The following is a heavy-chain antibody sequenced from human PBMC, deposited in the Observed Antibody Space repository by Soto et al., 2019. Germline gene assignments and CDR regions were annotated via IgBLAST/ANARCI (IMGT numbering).Heavy chain of an antibody. Sequence: EVQLVESGGGLVQPGGSLRLSCAASGFTFTTYWMHWVRQGPGKGPVWVSRIDGDGRRIHYADSVKGRFIISRDNAKNTLYLQMNSLRAEDTAVYYCARVYYSDGSVDRHFDNWGQGTLVTVSS. CDR1: GFTFTTYW. CDR3: ARVYYSDGSVDRHFDN. J-gene: IGHJ4*02. V-gene: IGHV3-74*01. CDR2: IDGDGRRI. D-gene: IGHD3-22*01.